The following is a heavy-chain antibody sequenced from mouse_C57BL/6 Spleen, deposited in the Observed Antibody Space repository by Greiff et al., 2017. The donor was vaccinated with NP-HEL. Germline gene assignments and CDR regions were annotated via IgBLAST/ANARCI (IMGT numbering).Heavy chain of an antibody. CDR1: GFTFSSYG. V-gene: IGHV5-6*01. CDR2: ISSGGGYT. CDR3: ARHRGRGTFDY. Sequence: EVQGVESGGDLVKPGGSLKLSCAASGFTFSSYGMSWVRQTPDKRLEWVATISSGGGYTYYPDSVKGRFTISRDNAKNTLYLQMSSLKSEDTAMYYCARHRGRGTFDYWGQGTTLTVSS. D-gene: IGHD3-1*01. J-gene: IGHJ2*01.